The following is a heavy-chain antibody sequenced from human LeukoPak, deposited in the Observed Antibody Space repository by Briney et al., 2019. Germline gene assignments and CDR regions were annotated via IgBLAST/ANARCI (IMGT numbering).Heavy chain of an antibody. J-gene: IGHJ3*02. V-gene: IGHV3-11*05. CDR3: ARDREVVAFDI. D-gene: IGHD2-15*01. CDR2: ISGSTTYT. Sequence: GVSLRLPCAASGFTFSDYYMRWIRQPTGKGLEWVSYISGSTTYTNYADSVRGRFTISRDNSKNSLYLQMNSLRTEDTAVYYCARDREVVAFDIWGQGTMVTVSS. CDR1: GFTFSDYY.